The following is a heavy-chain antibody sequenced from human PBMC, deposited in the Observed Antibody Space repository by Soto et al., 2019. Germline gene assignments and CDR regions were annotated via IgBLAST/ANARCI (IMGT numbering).Heavy chain of an antibody. Sequence: EVQLVESGGGLVKPGGSLRLSCAASGFTFSSYSMNWVRQAPGKGLEWVSSISSSSSYIYYADSVKGRFTISRDNAKNSLYLQMNSLRAEDTAVYYCARASSVVVPAAPYYYFYYGMDVWGQGTTVTVSS. CDR1: GFTFSSYS. J-gene: IGHJ6*02. V-gene: IGHV3-21*01. CDR2: ISSSSSYI. CDR3: ARASSVVVPAAPYYYFYYGMDV. D-gene: IGHD2-2*01.